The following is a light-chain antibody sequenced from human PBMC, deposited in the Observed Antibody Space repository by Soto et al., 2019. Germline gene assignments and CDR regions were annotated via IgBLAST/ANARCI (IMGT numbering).Light chain of an antibody. CDR1: SDHSTYA. V-gene: IGLV4-69*01. CDR3: QTWGTGVRV. CDR2: LTGDGSH. Sequence: QTVVTQSPSASASLGASVRLTCTLDSDHSTYAIAWHQQQPDKGPRYLLKLTGDGSHTRGDGIPDRFSGSSSGAERYLTISSLQSEDEADYYCQTWGTGVRVFGGGTKLTVL. J-gene: IGLJ3*02.